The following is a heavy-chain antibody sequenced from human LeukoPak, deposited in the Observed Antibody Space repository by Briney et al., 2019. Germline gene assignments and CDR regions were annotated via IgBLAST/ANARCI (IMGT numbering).Heavy chain of an antibody. J-gene: IGHJ4*02. V-gene: IGHV3-23*01. D-gene: IGHD6-19*01. CDR2: ISGSGDST. CDR1: GITFSNYA. CDR3: AKSVLAVADHEDY. Sequence: GGSLRLSCEASGITFSNYAMRWVRQAPGKGLEWVSAISGSGDSTYYADSVTGRFTISRDNSKNTLYLQMNSLRAEDTAVYYCAKSVLAVADHEDYWGQGTLVTVSS.